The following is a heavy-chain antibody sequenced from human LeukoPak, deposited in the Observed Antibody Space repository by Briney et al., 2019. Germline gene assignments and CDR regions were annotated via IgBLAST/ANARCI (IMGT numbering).Heavy chain of an antibody. D-gene: IGHD3-22*01. CDR1: GFTFSNAW. CDR2: IKSKTDGGTT. V-gene: IGHV3-15*01. CDR3: TTWYYYDSSGYLKMAFDI. J-gene: IGHJ3*02. Sequence: GGALRLSCAASGFTFSNAWMSWVRQAPGKGLEWVGRIKSKTDGGTTDYAAHVKGRFTISRDDSKNTLYLQMNSLKTEDTAVYYCTTWYYYDSSGYLKMAFDIWGQGTMVTVSS.